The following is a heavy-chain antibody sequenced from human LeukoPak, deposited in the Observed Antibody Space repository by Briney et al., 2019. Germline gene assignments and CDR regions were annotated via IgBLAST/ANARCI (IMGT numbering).Heavy chain of an antibody. CDR2: ISSSSSYI. CDR3: ARGVLAARPKYMDV. Sequence: GGSLRLSCAASGFTFSSYEMNWVRQAPGKGLEWVSSISSSSSYIYYADSVKGRFTISRDNAKNSLYLQMNSLRAEDTAVYYCARGVLAARPKYMDVWGKGTTVTVSS. V-gene: IGHV3-21*01. CDR1: GFTFSSYE. D-gene: IGHD6-6*01. J-gene: IGHJ6*03.